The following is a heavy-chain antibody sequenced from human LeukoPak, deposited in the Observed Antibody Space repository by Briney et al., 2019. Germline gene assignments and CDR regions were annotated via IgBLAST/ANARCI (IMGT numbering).Heavy chain of an antibody. Sequence: ASVKVSCKASGYTFTSYGISWGRQTPGQGLEWMGWISAYNGATTYTQKLRGRVTMTTDPSTSTAHRGLRRRRSDDRAVYYCARHPSGYYLIDYWGQGTLVTVSS. V-gene: IGHV1-18*01. CDR1: GYTFTSYG. CDR3: ARHPSGYYLIDY. CDR2: ISAYNGAT. J-gene: IGHJ4*02. D-gene: IGHD3-22*01.